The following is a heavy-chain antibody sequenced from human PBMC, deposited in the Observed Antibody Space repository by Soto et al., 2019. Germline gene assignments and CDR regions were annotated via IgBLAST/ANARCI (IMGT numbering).Heavy chain of an antibody. CDR1: GGSFSGYY. Sequence: PSETLSLTCAVYGGSFSGYYWSWIRQPPGKGLEWIGEINHSGSTNYNPSLKSRVTISVDTSKNQFSLKLSSVTAADTAVYYCARGGSYGVRYFDWLLRQKRFDYWGQGTLVTVSS. D-gene: IGHD3-9*01. CDR2: INHSGST. CDR3: ARGGSYGVRYFDWLLRQKRFDY. V-gene: IGHV4-34*01. J-gene: IGHJ4*02.